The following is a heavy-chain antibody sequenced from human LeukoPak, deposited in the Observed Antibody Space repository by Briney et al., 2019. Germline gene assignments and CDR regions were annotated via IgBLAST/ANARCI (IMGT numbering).Heavy chain of an antibody. J-gene: IGHJ4*02. D-gene: IGHD2-8*02. Sequence: PSQTLSLTCTVSGDSISSGGNYWSWIRQRPGQCLEWIGCIYHSGNTYYNPSLKSRLTMSVDTSKNQFSLKLSSVTAADTAVYYCARDVLRYYFDSWGQGTLVTVSS. CDR1: GDSISSGGNY. CDR2: IYHSGNT. V-gene: IGHV4-31*03. CDR3: ARDVLRYYFDS.